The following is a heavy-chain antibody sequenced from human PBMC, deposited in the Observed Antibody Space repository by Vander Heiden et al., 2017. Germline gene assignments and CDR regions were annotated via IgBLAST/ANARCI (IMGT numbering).Heavy chain of an antibody. CDR3: ARAGSDIAVAGPFDF. J-gene: IGHJ4*02. D-gene: IGHD6-19*01. CDR1: GFTFKTYG. V-gene: IGHV3-33*01. CDR2: IWYDGNTK. Sequence: QVQLVESGGGVVQSGRSLRLSCAASGFTFKTYGMHWVRQGPGKGLEWLAIIWYDGNTKDYADSVKGRFTISRDNSKNTLYLEMSSLRVEDTAIYYCARAGSDIAVAGPFDFWGQGTLVTVSS.